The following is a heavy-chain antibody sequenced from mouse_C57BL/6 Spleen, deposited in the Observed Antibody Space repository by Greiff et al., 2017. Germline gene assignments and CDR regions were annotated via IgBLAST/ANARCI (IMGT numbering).Heavy chain of an antibody. J-gene: IGHJ3*01. Sequence: VQLQQSGPVLVKPGASVKMSCKASGYTFTDYYMNWVKQSHGKSLEWIGVIKPYNGGTSYNQKFKGKATLTVDKSSSTAYVELNSLTSEDSAVYYCARGVNSFAYWGQGTLVTVSA. V-gene: IGHV1-19*01. D-gene: IGHD1-3*01. CDR2: IKPYNGGT. CDR1: GYTFTDYY. CDR3: ARGVNSFAY.